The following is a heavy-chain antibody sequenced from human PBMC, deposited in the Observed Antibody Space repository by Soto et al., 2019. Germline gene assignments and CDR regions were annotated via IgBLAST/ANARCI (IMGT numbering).Heavy chain of an antibody. J-gene: IGHJ5*02. CDR1: GFTFSDYY. Sequence: GGSLRLSCAASGFTFSDYYMSWIRQAPGKGLEWVSYISSSSSYTNYADSVKGRFTISRDNAKNSLYLQMNSLRAEDTAVYYCTRGGYDILTGYGVPASWFDPWGQGTLVTVSS. CDR3: TRGGYDILTGYGVPASWFDP. D-gene: IGHD3-9*01. CDR2: ISSSSSYT. V-gene: IGHV3-11*06.